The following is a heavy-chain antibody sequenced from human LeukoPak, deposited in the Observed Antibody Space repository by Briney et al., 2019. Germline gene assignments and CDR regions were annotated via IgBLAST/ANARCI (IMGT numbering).Heavy chain of an antibody. CDR3: ARQEYYYDSSGYYPDY. D-gene: IGHD3-22*01. Sequence: GESLKISCKGSGYSFTSYWIGWVRQMPGKGLEWMGIIYPGDSDTRYSPSFQGQVTISADKSISTAYLQWSSLKASDTAMYYCARQEYYYDSSGYYPDYWGQGTLVTVSS. CDR2: IYPGDSDT. V-gene: IGHV5-51*01. CDR1: GYSFTSYW. J-gene: IGHJ4*02.